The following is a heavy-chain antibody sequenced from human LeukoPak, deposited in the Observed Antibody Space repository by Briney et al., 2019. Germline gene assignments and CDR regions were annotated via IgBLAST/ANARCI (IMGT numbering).Heavy chain of an antibody. CDR1: GFTFSSYW. CDR2: INHNGNVN. CDR3: ARDAPTGDFDY. V-gene: IGHV3-7*03. D-gene: IGHD7-27*01. J-gene: IGHJ4*02. Sequence: GGSLRLSCAASGFTFSSYWMNWARQAPGKGLEWVASINHNGNVNYYVDSVKGRFTISRDNAKNSLYLQMSNLRADDTAVYYCARDAPTGDFDYWGQGTLVTVSS.